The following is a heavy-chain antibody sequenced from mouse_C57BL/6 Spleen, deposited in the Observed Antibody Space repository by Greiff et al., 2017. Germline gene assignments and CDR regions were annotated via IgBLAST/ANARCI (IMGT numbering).Heavy chain of an antibody. CDR2: ISYDGSN. D-gene: IGHD1-1*01. CDR1: GYSITSGYY. V-gene: IGHV3-6*01. J-gene: IGHJ1*03. CDR3: ASEGITTVVATRYFDV. Sequence: EVKLQESGPGLVKPSQSLSLTCSVTGYSITSGYYWNWIRQFPGNKLEWMGYISYDGSNNYNPSLKNRISITRDTSKNQFFLKLNSVTTEDTATYYCASEGITTVVATRYFDVWGTGTTVTVSS.